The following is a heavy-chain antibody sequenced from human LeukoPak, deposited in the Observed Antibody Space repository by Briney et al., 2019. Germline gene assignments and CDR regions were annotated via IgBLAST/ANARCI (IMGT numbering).Heavy chain of an antibody. CDR1: GFTFSRYG. CDR3: AKVGYSRGYYSYYYMDV. V-gene: IGHV3-30*04. D-gene: IGHD6-13*01. CDR2: ISYDGSNK. J-gene: IGHJ6*03. Sequence: AGGSLRLSCAASGFTFSRYGMHWVRQAPGKGLEWVTAISYDGSNKYYADSVKGRFTISRDNSKNTLYVQMNSLRAEDTAVYYCAKVGYSRGYYSYYYMDVWGKGTTVTVSS.